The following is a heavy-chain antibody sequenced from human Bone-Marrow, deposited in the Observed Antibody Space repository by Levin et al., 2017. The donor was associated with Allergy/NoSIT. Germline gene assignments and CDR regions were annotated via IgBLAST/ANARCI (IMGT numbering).Heavy chain of an antibody. D-gene: IGHD3-10*01. Sequence: SETLSLTCTVSGGSISSSSYYWGWIRQPPGKGLEWIGSIYYSGSTYYNPSLKSRVTISVDTSKNQFSLKLSSVTAADTAVYYCARMGLGITMVQGVSDNWFDPWGQGTLVTVSS. J-gene: IGHJ5*02. CDR2: IYYSGST. CDR3: ARMGLGITMVQGVSDNWFDP. V-gene: IGHV4-39*01. CDR1: GGSISSSSYY.